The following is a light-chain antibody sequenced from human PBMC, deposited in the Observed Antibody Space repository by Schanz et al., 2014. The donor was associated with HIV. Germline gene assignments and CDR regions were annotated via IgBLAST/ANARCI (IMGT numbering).Light chain of an antibody. CDR1: QEISTY. J-gene: IGKJ2*01. V-gene: IGKV1-9*01. Sequence: DIQMTQSPSSLSASVGDRVTVTCRASQEISTYLAWYQQKPGKPPNLLIYAASTLHTGVPLRFSGSGSGTDFTLTINGLQPDDFATYYCQQLNSFPYTFGQGTMLEI. CDR2: AAS. CDR3: QQLNSFPYT.